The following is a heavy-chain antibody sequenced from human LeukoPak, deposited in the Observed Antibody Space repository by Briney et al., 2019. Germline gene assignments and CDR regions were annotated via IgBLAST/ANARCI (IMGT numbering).Heavy chain of an antibody. J-gene: IGHJ6*04. CDR2: INHSGTT. D-gene: IGHD2/OR15-2a*01. Sequence: SETLSLTCTVSGGSVSTRIYYWGWIRQPPGKGLEWIGEINHSGTTNYNPSLKSRVTISVDTSKNQFSLRLSSVTAADTAVYYCARGLRLPSRSTPAVPHVWGKGTTVTVSA. V-gene: IGHV4-39*07. CDR1: GGSVSTRIYY. CDR3: ARGLRLPSRSTPAVPHV.